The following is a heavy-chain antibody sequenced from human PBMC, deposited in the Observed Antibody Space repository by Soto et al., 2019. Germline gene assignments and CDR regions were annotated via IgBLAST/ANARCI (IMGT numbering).Heavy chain of an antibody. CDR1: GFMFSGYA. D-gene: IGHD1-26*01. V-gene: IGHV3-23*01. CDR3: VKDRAASGRFEP. J-gene: IGHJ5*02. CDR2: VSNSGTST. Sequence: EVQLLESWGGLAQPGESLTLSCAASGFMFSGYAMSWVRQAPGKGLECVSAVSNSGTSTSSADSLKGRFTISSDNPKNTLYLQMSSLGAEDTALYYIVKDRAASGRFEPWGQRTLVIVSS.